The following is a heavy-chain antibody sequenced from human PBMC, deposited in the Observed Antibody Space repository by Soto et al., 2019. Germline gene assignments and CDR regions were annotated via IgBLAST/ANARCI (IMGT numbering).Heavy chain of an antibody. CDR3: ARDSPIGSTFSGYDAIDY. J-gene: IGHJ4*02. CDR2: IIPLLNIA. Sequence: QVQLVQSGAEVKKPGSSVKVSCKTSGGTFSNDIITWVRQAPGQGLEWMGRIIPLLNIANYAQKFQGRVTITAAKSTSTAYMEMNSLTSEDTAVYYCARDSPIGSTFSGYDAIDYWGKGTLVTVS. D-gene: IGHD5-12*01. CDR1: GGTFSNDI. V-gene: IGHV1-69*08.